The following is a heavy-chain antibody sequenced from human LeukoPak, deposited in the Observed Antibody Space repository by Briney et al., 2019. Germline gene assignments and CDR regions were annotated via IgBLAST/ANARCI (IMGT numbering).Heavy chain of an antibody. D-gene: IGHD3-22*01. CDR1: GFTFSSYW. Sequence: PGGSLRLSCAASGFTFSSYWMSWVRQAPGKGLEWVANIKQDGSEKYYGDSVKGRFTISRDNAKNSLYLQMNSLRAEDTAVYYCARDSTPSYYYDSSGYYYSLFDYWGQGTLVTVSS. J-gene: IGHJ4*02. CDR3: ARDSTPSYYYDSSGYYYSLFDY. V-gene: IGHV3-7*01. CDR2: IKQDGSEK.